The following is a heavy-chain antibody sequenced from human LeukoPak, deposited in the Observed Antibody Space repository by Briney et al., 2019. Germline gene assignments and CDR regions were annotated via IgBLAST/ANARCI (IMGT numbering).Heavy chain of an antibody. D-gene: IGHD6-13*01. CDR1: GFTFSSYA. Sequence: GGSLRLSCAASGFTFSSYAMSWVRQAPGKGQEWVSSLNPSSGSTYYADSVKGRFTISGDNSKNTLYLQMHSLRAEDTAVYYCAKEHMAAAVYYFDYWGQGTLVTVSS. V-gene: IGHV3-23*01. J-gene: IGHJ4*02. CDR2: LNPSSGST. CDR3: AKEHMAAAVYYFDY.